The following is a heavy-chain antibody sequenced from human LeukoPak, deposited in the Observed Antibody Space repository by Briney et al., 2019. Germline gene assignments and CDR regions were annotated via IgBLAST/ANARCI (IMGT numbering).Heavy chain of an antibody. Sequence: ASVKASCKASGYTFTSYYMHWVRQAPGQGLEWMGIINPRTGSTSYSQKFQGRVTMTRDMSTSTVYMELSSLRSEDTALYYCARGVHVRVYDSNPHYGHYWGQGTLVTVSS. CDR1: GYTFTSYY. V-gene: IGHV1-46*01. CDR3: ARGVHVRVYDSNPHYGHY. J-gene: IGHJ4*02. CDR2: INPRTGST. D-gene: IGHD3-22*01.